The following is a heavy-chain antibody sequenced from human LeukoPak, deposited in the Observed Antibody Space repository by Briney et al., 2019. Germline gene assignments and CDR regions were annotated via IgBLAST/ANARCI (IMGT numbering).Heavy chain of an antibody. Sequence: SETLSLTCTVSGGSISSYYWSWIRQPPGKGLEWIGYIYYSGSTNYNPSLKSRVTISVDTSKNQFSLKLSSVTAADTAVYYCARVPITMIVVVSYYFDYWGQGTLVTVSS. CDR1: GGSISSYY. V-gene: IGHV4-59*12. CDR3: ARVPITMIVVVSYYFDY. J-gene: IGHJ4*02. CDR2: IYYSGST. D-gene: IGHD3-22*01.